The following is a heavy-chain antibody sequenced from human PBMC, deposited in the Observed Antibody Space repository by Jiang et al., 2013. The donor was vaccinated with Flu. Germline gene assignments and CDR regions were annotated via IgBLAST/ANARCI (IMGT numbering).Heavy chain of an antibody. V-gene: IGHV3-23*01. CDR3: VKERIPVAGKGFDS. CDR1: GFTFSSYA. Sequence: VQLLESGGGLVQPGGSLRLSCAASGFTFSSYAMTWVRQPPGKGLAWVSAISGSGGSTYYADSVKGRFTISRDNSKNTLYLQMNSLRAEDTAVYYCVKERIPVAGKGFDSWGQGNPGHRLL. J-gene: IGHJ4*02. CDR2: ISGSGGST. D-gene: IGHD6-19*01.